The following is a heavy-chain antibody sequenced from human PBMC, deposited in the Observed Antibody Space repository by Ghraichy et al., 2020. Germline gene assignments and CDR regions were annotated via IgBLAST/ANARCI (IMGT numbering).Heavy chain of an antibody. D-gene: IGHD3-9*01. CDR1: GGSISSYY. CDR2: IYYSGST. Sequence: GSLRLSCTVSGGSISSYYWSWIRQPPGKGLEWIGYIYYSGSTNYNPSLKSRVTISVDTSKNQFSLKLSSVTAADTAVYYCAREKKAYDILTGYYTRWFDPWGQGTLVTVSS. V-gene: IGHV4-59*01. CDR3: AREKKAYDILTGYYTRWFDP. J-gene: IGHJ5*02.